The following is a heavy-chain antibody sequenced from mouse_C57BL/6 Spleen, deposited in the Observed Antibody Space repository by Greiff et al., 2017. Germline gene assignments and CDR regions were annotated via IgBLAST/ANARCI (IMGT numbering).Heavy chain of an antibody. V-gene: IGHV1-81*01. CDR3: ARRGSSGYQACFGD. CDR1: GYTFTSYG. Sequence: VQLQQSGAELARPGASVKLSCKASGYTFTSYGISWVKQRPGQGLEWMGEIDPRSGNTYYNEKFKGKAPLTADKAYSTPYMELRSLTAEDSAVYFCARRGSSGYQACFGDWGQGTLVTVSA. CDR2: IDPRSGNT. D-gene: IGHD3-2*02. J-gene: IGHJ3*01.